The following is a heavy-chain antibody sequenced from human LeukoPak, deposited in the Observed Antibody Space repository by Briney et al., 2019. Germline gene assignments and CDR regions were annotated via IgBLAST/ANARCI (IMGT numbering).Heavy chain of an antibody. CDR3: ARGRFLEWLLPNGMDV. D-gene: IGHD3-3*01. CDR2: IIPIFGTA. V-gene: IGHV1-69*01. J-gene: IGHJ6*02. Sequence: SVKVSCKASGGTFSSYAISWVRQTPGQGLEWMGGIIPIFGTANYAQKFQGRVTITADESTSTAYMELSSLRSEDTAVYYCARGRFLEWLLPNGMDVWGQGTTVTVSS. CDR1: GGTFSSYA.